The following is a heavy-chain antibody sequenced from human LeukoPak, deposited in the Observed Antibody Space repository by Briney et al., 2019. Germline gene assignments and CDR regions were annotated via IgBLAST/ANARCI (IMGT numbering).Heavy chain of an antibody. V-gene: IGHV3-7*01. CDR3: ARPLDSSNNYFDY. D-gene: IGHD6-13*01. CDR2: IKQNGAEG. CDR1: GFIFRSFW. J-gene: IGHJ4*02. Sequence: PGGSLRLSCTASGFIFRSFWMSWVRQAPGKRLEWVANIKQNGAEGYYLDSVKGRFTISRDNAKNSLYLQMNSLRAEDTAVYYCARPLDSSNNYFDYWGQGTLVTVSA.